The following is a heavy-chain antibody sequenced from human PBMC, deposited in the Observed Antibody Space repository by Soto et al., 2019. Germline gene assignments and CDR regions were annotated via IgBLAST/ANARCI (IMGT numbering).Heavy chain of an antibody. CDR2: INHSGST. Sequence: PSETLSLTCAVYGGSFSGYYWCWIRQPPGKGLEWIGEINHSGSTNYSPTLKSRVTISVDTSKNQFSLKLSSVTAADTAVYYCARATAMSSYNWFDPWGQGTLVTVSS. D-gene: IGHD5-18*01. J-gene: IGHJ5*02. CDR3: ARATAMSSYNWFDP. V-gene: IGHV4-34*01. CDR1: GGSFSGYY.